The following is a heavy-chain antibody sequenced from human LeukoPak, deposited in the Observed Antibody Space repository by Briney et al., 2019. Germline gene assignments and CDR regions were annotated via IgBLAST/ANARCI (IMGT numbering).Heavy chain of an antibody. Sequence: PGGALRLSCAASGFTFISYVISGVGQAPGRGVEWVSAISGSGGSTYYAESVKGRFTISRDNSKNTLYLQMNSLRAEDTAVYYCAEGYSGSYYRWGQGTLVTVSS. CDR3: AEGYSGSYYR. V-gene: IGHV3-23*01. J-gene: IGHJ4*02. CDR1: GFTFISYV. CDR2: ISGSGGST. D-gene: IGHD1-26*01.